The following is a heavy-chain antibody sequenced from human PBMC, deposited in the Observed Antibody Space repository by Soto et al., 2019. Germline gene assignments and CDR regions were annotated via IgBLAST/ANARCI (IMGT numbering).Heavy chain of an antibody. CDR3: ARGLVVVVTASGMDV. D-gene: IGHD2-21*02. Sequence: QVQLQQWGAGLLKPSETLSLTCAVYGGSFSGYYWSWIRQPAGKGLEWIGEINHSGSTNYNPSLKSRVTISVDTSKNQFSLKLSFVTAADTAVYYCARGLVVVVTASGMDVWGQGTTVTVSS. CDR1: GGSFSGYY. CDR2: INHSGST. V-gene: IGHV4-34*01. J-gene: IGHJ6*02.